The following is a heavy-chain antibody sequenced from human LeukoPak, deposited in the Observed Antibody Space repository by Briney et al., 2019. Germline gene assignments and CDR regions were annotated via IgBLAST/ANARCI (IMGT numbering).Heavy chain of an antibody. J-gene: IGHJ6*02. CDR3: ARETYYDFWSRQDYYYGMDV. CDR2: ISAYNGNT. V-gene: IGHV1-18*01. Sequence: ASVKDSCKASGYTFTSYGISWVRQAPGQGLEWMGWISAYNGNTNYAQKLQGRVTMTTDTSTSTAYMELRSLRSDDTAVYYCARETYYDFWSRQDYYYGMDVWGQGTTVTVSS. CDR1: GYTFTSYG. D-gene: IGHD3-3*01.